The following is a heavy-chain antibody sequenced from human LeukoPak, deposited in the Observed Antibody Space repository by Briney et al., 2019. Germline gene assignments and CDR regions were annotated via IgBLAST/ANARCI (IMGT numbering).Heavy chain of an antibody. CDR1: GFTFSSYS. V-gene: IGHV3-21*01. Sequence: GGSLRLSCAASGFTFSSYSMNWVRQAPGKGLEWVSSISSSSSYIYYADSVKGRFIISRDNVKNSLYLQMNSLRVEDTAVYYCARASEDGFDYWGQGTLVTVSS. CDR2: ISSSSSYI. J-gene: IGHJ4*02. CDR3: ARASEDGFDY. D-gene: IGHD2-15*01.